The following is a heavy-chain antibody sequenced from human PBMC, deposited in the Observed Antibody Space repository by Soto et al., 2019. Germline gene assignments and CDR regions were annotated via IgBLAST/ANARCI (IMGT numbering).Heavy chain of an antibody. CDR1: GGSISSYY. D-gene: IGHD3-10*01. V-gene: IGHV4-59*08. CDR3: ARHEFGYNYFDY. CDR2: IYYSGST. J-gene: IGHJ4*02. Sequence: SETLSLTCTVSGGSISSYYWSWIRQPPGKGLEWIGYIYYSGSTNYNPSLKSRVTISVDTSKNQFSLKLSSVTAADTAVYYCARHEFGYNYFDYWGQGTLVTVSS.